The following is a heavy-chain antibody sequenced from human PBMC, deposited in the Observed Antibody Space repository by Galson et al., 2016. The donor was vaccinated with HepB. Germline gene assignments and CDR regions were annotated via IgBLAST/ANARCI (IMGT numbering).Heavy chain of an antibody. CDR3: ASQWVAVDY. Sequence: SLRLSCAASGFTFSSYGMHWVRQAPGKGLEWVAIIWYDGGKKYYADSVKGRFTISRDNSKNTLYLQMNSLRAEDTAVYSCASQWVAVDYWGRGTLVTVSS. V-gene: IGHV3-33*03. CDR2: IWYDGGKK. D-gene: IGHD2-15*01. J-gene: IGHJ4*02. CDR1: GFTFSSYG.